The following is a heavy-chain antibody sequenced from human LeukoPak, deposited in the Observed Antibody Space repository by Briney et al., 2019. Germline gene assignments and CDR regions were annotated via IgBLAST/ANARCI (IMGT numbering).Heavy chain of an antibody. J-gene: IGHJ6*03. D-gene: IGHD2-2*02. CDR3: ARGRWRYQLLYHAGWYYMDV. V-gene: IGHV1-8*01. Sequence: GASVKVSCKASGYTFTSYGINWVRQATGQGLEWMGWMNPNSGNTGYAQKFQGRVTMTRNTSISTAYMELSSLRSEDTAVYYCARGRWRYQLLYHAGWYYMDVWGKGTTVTVSS. CDR1: GYTFTSYG. CDR2: MNPNSGNT.